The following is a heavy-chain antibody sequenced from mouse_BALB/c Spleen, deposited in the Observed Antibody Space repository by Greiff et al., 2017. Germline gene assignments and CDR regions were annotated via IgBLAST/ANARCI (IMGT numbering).Heavy chain of an antibody. CDR1: GYTFTSYW. J-gene: IGHJ4*01. Sequence: QVQLQQPGAELVKPGASVKLSCKASGYTFTSYWMHWVKQRPGQGLEWIGEINPSNGRTNYNEKFKSKATLTVDKSSSTAYMQLSSLTSEDSAVYYCAFYGNYGDYAMDYWGQGTSVTVSS. D-gene: IGHD2-1*01. CDR2: INPSNGRT. CDR3: AFYGNYGDYAMDY. V-gene: IGHV1S81*02.